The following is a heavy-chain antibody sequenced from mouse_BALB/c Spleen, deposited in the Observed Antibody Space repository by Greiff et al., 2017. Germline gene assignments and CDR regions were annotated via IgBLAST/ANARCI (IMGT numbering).Heavy chain of an antibody. D-gene: IGHD1-1*01. Sequence: VKLVESGPGLVQPSQSLSITCTVSGFSLTSYGVHWVRQSPGKGLEWLGVIWSGGSTDYNAAFISRLSISKDNSKSQVFFKMNSLQANDTAIYYCARKGDYGSSYPYYYAMDYWGQGTSVTVSS. CDR2: IWSGGST. CDR1: GFSLTSYG. CDR3: ARKGDYGSSYPYYYAMDY. V-gene: IGHV2-2*02. J-gene: IGHJ4*01.